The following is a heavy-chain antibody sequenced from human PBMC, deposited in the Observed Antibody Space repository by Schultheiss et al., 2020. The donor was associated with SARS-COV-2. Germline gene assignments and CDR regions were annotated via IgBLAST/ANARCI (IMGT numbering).Heavy chain of an antibody. V-gene: IGHV3-69-1*02. CDR3: ATPGYSYGVHFDY. CDR2: ISGSGTT. J-gene: IGHJ4*02. D-gene: IGHD5-18*01. Sequence: GGSLRLSCAASGFTFSSYWMHWARQAPGKGLVWVSTISGSGTTYYADSVKGRFTISRDNANNSLYLQMNSLRAEDTAVYYCATPGYSYGVHFDYWGQGTLVTVSS. CDR1: GFTFSSYW.